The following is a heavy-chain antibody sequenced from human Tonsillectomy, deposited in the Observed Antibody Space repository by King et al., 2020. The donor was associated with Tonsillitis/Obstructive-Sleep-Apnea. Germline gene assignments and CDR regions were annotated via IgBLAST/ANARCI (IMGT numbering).Heavy chain of an antibody. D-gene: IGHD5-12*01. J-gene: IGHJ5*02. Sequence: IHWVRQAPGQGLEWMGWIHPKSGGTNYVQKFQGRVTMTRDTSISTVYMELSRLTSDDTAIYYCARAFSGYDFFWLDPWGQGTLVTVSS. CDR3: ARAFSGYDFFWLDP. CDR2: IHPKSGGT. V-gene: IGHV1-2*02.